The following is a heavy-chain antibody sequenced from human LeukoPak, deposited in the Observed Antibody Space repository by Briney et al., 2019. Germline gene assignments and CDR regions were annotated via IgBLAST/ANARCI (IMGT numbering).Heavy chain of an antibody. Sequence: PSETLSLTCTVSGGSISSYYWSWIRQPPGKGLEWIGYIYYSGSTNYNPSLKSRVTISVDTSKNQFSLKLSSVTAADTAVYYCASSGTVTTADYWGQGTLVTVSS. CDR2: IYYSGST. J-gene: IGHJ4*02. D-gene: IGHD4-17*01. V-gene: IGHV4-59*12. CDR3: ASSGTVTTADY. CDR1: GGSISSYY.